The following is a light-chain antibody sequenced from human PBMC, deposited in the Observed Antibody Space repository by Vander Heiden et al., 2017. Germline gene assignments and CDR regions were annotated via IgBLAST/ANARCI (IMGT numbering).Light chain of an antibody. CDR1: QGISSY. CDR3: QQNDSCPIP. J-gene: IGKJ4*01. CDR2: AAS. V-gene: IGKV1-8*01. Sequence: AIRMTQSPSSFSASTGDRVTINCRASQGISSYLAWYQQKPGKAPKLLIYAASTLQSGVTSRFSGSGSGTDFTLTISCLQSEDFATYYCQQNDSCPIPFGGGTQVDIK.